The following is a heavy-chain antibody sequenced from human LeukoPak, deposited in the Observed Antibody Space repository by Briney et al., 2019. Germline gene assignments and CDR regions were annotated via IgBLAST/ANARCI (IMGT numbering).Heavy chain of an antibody. CDR1: GFTFTSSA. V-gene: IGHV1-58*02. D-gene: IGHD3-22*01. J-gene: IGHJ4*02. CDR3: ARDPYYYDSSGPALDY. Sequence: SVKVSCKASGFTFTSSAMQWVRQARGQRLEWIGWIVVGSGNTNYAQKFQERVTITRDMSTSTAYMELSSLRSEDTAVYYCARDPYYYDSSGPALDYWGQGTLVTVSS. CDR2: IVVGSGNT.